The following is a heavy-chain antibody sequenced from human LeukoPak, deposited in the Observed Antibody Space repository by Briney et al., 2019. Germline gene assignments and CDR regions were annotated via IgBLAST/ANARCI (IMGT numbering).Heavy chain of an antibody. Sequence: PSETLSLTCAVYGGSFSGYYWSWIRQPPGKGLEWIGEINHSGSTNYNPSLKSRVTISVDTSKNQFSLKLSSVTAADTAVYYCARDPRVGIPYNWFDPWGQGTLVTVSS. D-gene: IGHD2-21*01. CDR1: GGSFSGYY. CDR3: ARDPRVGIPYNWFDP. J-gene: IGHJ5*02. CDR2: INHSGST. V-gene: IGHV4-34*01.